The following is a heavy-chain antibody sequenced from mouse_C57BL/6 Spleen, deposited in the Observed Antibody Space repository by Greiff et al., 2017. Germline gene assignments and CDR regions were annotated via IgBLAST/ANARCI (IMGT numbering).Heavy chain of an antibody. CDR1: GFNFSDYY. D-gene: IGHD1-1*01. CDR2: IHYDGSST. Sequence: EVKLVESEGGLVQPGRSMKLSCTASGFNFSDYYMAWVRQAPEKGLEWVANIHYDGSSTYYLDSLKSRFIISRDNAKNILYLQMSSLKSEDTAPYYCARGWITTVVAPPHWYFDVWGTGTTVTVSS. J-gene: IGHJ1*03. CDR3: ARGWITTVVAPPHWYFDV. V-gene: IGHV5-16*01.